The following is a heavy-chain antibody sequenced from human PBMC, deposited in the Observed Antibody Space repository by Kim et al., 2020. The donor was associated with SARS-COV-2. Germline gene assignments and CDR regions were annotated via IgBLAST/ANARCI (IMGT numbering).Heavy chain of an antibody. CDR3: AKDPSQYRNGWIDWGMD. CDR1: GFTFSSSA. V-gene: IGHV3-23*01. CDR2: ISDNAVGT. D-gene: IGHD3-9*01. Sequence: GGSLRLSCAASGFTFSSSAMSWVRQAPGKGLEWVSAISDNAVGTHYADSMKGRFTISRDNSKNILYLEMNSLRAEDTAVYYCAKDPSQYRNGWIDWGMD. J-gene: IGHJ6*01.